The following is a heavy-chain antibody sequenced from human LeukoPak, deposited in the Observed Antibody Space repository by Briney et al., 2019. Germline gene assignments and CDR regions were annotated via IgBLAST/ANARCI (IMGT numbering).Heavy chain of an antibody. Sequence: GGSLRLSCTASGFSLASFWIHWVRQVPGEGLQWVSRVSPEGDKTYADSVKGRFTISRDNAKNTLFVQMSSLRDEDTAVYYCARGDRQIRYFDWSLDYWGQGTLVTVSS. D-gene: IGHD3-9*01. CDR1: GFSLASFW. CDR2: VSPEGDKT. J-gene: IGHJ4*02. V-gene: IGHV3-74*01. CDR3: ARGDRQIRYFDWSLDY.